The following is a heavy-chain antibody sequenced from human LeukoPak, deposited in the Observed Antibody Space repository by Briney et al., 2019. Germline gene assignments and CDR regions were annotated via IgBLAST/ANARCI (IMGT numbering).Heavy chain of an antibody. J-gene: IGHJ1*01. D-gene: IGHD2-15*01. CDR3: ARDSPHCSGGWCYSYFQR. CDR2: INDSGRT. Sequence: SETLSLTCAVYGGSFSGHYWSWIRQPPGEGLEWIGEINDSGRTNYNPSLKGRVTISVDRSKNQFSLKLSSLTAADTAVYYCARDSPHCSGGWCYSYFQRWGQGTLVTVSS. CDR1: GGSFSGHY. V-gene: IGHV4-34*01.